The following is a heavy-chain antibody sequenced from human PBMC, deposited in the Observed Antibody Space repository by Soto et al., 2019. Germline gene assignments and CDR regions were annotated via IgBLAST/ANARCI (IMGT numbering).Heavy chain of an antibody. J-gene: IGHJ4*02. Sequence: QVQLVESGGGVVQPGRSLRLSCAASGFTFSSYGMHWVRQTPGKGLEWVAVIWYDGSNKYYADSVKGRFTISRDNSKNTLYLQMNSLRAEDTAVYYCARAGYCSGGSCYSFDYWGQGTLVTVSS. CDR3: ARAGYCSGGSCYSFDY. CDR2: IWYDGSNK. CDR1: GFTFSSYG. D-gene: IGHD2-15*01. V-gene: IGHV3-33*01.